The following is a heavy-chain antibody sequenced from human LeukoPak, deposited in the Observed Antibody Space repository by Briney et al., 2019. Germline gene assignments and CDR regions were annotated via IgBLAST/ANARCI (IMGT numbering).Heavy chain of an antibody. V-gene: IGHV3-66*01. CDR3: AREGVVIAGMDV. J-gene: IGHJ6*02. Sequence: GGSLRLSCAASGFTVSSNYMSWVRQAPGKGLEWVSVIYSGGSTYYADSVKGRFTISRDNSKNTLYPQMNSLRAEDTAVYYCAREGVVIAGMDVWGQGTTVTVSS. CDR1: GFTVSSNY. CDR2: IYSGGST. D-gene: IGHD3-10*01.